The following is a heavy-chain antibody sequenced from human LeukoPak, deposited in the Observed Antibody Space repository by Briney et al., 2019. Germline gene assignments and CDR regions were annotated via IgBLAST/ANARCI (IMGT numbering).Heavy chain of an antibody. V-gene: IGHV3-23*01. CDR2: ISGSGGST. CDR3: AKSCSRFLEWLSPTEYYFDY. J-gene: IGHJ4*02. CDR1: GFTFSSYA. Sequence: GGSLRLSCAASGFTFSSYAMSWVRQAPGKGREWVSAISGSGGSTYYADSVKGRFTISRDNSKNTLYLQMNSLRTQHTAVYYCAKSCSRFLEWLSPTEYYFDYWGQGTLVTVSS. D-gene: IGHD3-3*01.